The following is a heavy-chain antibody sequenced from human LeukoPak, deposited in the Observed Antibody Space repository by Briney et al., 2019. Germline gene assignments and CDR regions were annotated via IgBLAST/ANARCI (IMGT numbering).Heavy chain of an antibody. J-gene: IGHJ4*02. CDR3: ARTYSSSSSYSDF. CDR1: GYSISSGYN. Sequence: SETLSLTCAVSGYSISSGYNWGWLRQPPGKGLEWIGSIYHSGSTYYNPSLKSRVTISVDTSKNQFSLKLSSVTAADTAVYYCARTYSSSSSYSDFWGQGTLVTVSS. D-gene: IGHD6-6*01. V-gene: IGHV4-38-2*01. CDR2: IYHSGST.